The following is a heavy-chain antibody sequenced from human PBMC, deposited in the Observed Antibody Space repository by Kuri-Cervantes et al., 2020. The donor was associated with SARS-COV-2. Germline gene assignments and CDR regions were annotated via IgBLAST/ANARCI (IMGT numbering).Heavy chain of an antibody. D-gene: IGHD4-11*01. J-gene: IGHJ4*02. CDR1: GGSISSGDYY. Sequence: SETLSLTCTVSGGSISSGDYYWSWIRQPPGKGLEWIGYIYHSGSTYYNPSLKSRVTISVDRSKNQFSLKLSSVTAADTAVYYCARTVTTTPDYWGQGTLVTVSS. CDR2: IYHSGST. V-gene: IGHV4-30-4*08. CDR3: ARTVTTTPDY.